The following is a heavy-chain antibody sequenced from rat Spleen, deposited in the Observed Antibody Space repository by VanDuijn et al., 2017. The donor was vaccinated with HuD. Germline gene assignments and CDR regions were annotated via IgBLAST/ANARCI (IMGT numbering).Heavy chain of an antibody. CDR3: ARPTTGIPFNY. V-gene: IGHV5-17*01. Sequence: EVQLVESGGGLVQPGRSLKLSCAVSGFTFSDYTMAWVRQAPKKGLEWVAAIIYDGSNTYYRDSVKGRFTVSRDNAKSTLYLQMDSLWSEDTAIYYCARPTTGIPFNYWGQGVMVTVSS. J-gene: IGHJ2*01. CDR1: GFTFSDYT. D-gene: IGHD1-9*01. CDR2: IIYDGSNT.